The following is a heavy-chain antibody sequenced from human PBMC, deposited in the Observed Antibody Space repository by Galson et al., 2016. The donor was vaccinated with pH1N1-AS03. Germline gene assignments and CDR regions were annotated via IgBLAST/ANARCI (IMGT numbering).Heavy chain of an antibody. CDR3: VREMPKTFGRTSDI. D-gene: IGHD3-10*01. J-gene: IGHJ3*02. CDR2: MKEDGKEI. V-gene: IGHV3-7*03. CDR1: GFPFSNYW. Sequence: SLRLSRAGAGFPFSNYWMSWVRQAPGKGLEWVANMKEDGKEIYYVDSVKGRFTISRDNARNSFYLQMNSLRADETALYYCVREMPKTFGRTSDIWCQGTMVTVSS.